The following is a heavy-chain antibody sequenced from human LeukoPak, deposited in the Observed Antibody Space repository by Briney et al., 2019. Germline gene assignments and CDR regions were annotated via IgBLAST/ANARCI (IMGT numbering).Heavy chain of an antibody. CDR3: ARTNPGYSSSWYFDS. V-gene: IGHV4-59*11. CDR2: IYYTGST. CDR1: GGSISSLY. Sequence: KSSETLSLTCTVSGGSISSLYWSWLRQPPGKGLEWLGHIYYTGSTNYNPSLKRRVTISVDTSKKHFSLKLSSVTAADTAVYYCARTNPGYSSSWYFDSWGQGTLVTVSS. D-gene: IGHD6-13*01. J-gene: IGHJ4*02.